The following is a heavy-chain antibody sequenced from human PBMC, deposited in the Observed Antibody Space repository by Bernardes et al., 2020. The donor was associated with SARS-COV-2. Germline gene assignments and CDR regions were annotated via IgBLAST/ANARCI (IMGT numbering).Heavy chain of an antibody. D-gene: IGHD2-2*01. CDR3: TKEAVLVVPVDVPTWFDP. Sequence: GGSLRLSCTTSGFSFGDYVMTWVRQAPGKGLEWVGVIRSNLYGGTTEYAASLKGRFTISRDDSKAITYLQMSSLESEDTAVYYCTKEAVLVVPVDVPTWFDPWGQGTLVTVSS. CDR1: GFSFGDYV. V-gene: IGHV3-49*04. CDR2: IRSNLYGGTT. J-gene: IGHJ5*02.